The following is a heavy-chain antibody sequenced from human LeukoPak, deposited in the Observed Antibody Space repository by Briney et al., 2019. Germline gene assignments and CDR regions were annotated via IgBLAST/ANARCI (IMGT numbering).Heavy chain of an antibody. J-gene: IGHJ4*02. V-gene: IGHV1-69*13. CDR3: ARSLDVDIVGTTHFDY. Sequence: SVKVSCKASGGTFSSYAISWVRQAPGQGLEWMGGIIPIFGTANYAQKFQGRVTITADESTSTAYMELSSLRSEDTAVYYCARSLDVDIVGTTHFDYWGQGTLVTVSS. CDR1: GGTFSSYA. D-gene: IGHD5-12*01. CDR2: IIPIFGTA.